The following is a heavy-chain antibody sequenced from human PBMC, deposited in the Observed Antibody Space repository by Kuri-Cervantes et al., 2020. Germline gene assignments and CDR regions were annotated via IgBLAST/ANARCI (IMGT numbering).Heavy chain of an antibody. V-gene: IGHV4-30-4*01. Sequence: LSCTVSGGSISSGDYYWSWIRQPPGKGLEWIGYIYYSGSTYYNPSLKSRVTISVDTSKNQFSLKLSSVTAADTAVYYCARVGQDIVVVPAALWYFDLWGRGTLVTVSS. CDR3: ARVGQDIVVVPAALWYFDL. J-gene: IGHJ2*01. CDR1: GGSISSGDYY. D-gene: IGHD2-2*01. CDR2: IYYSGST.